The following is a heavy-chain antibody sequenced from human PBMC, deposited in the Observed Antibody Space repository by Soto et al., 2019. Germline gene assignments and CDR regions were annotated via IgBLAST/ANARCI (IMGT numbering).Heavy chain of an antibody. D-gene: IGHD3-10*01. J-gene: IGHJ5*02. CDR1: GDSISSGNHY. V-gene: IGHV4-30-4*01. CDR2: IFYSGTA. CDR3: ARTDYGTAYFDP. Sequence: SETLSLTCTVSGDSISSGNHYWSWIRQPPGKGLEWFGYIFYSGTAYYNPSLKRRLTISVDTSKNQFSVKLSYVTAADTGVYYCARTDYGTAYFDPWGQGSLVTVSS.